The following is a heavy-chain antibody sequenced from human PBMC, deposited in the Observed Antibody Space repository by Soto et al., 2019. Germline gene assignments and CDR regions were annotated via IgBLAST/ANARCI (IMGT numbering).Heavy chain of an antibody. CDR3: VRERGRYASSDYYRPDY. D-gene: IGHD3-22*01. CDR1: GDTFSSYA. J-gene: IGHJ4*02. V-gene: IGHV1-69*10. CDR2: IIPILGTP. Sequence: SVKVSCKTSGDTFSSYAISWVRQAPGQGLEWMGGIIPILGTPGYAQKFQGRVTITADKSTSTAYMELSSLRSEDTAVYYCVRERGRYASSDYYRPDYRGQGTLVTVSS.